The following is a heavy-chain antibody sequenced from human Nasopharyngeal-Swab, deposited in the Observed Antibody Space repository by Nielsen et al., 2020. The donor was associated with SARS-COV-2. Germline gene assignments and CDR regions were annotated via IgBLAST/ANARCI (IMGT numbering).Heavy chain of an antibody. J-gene: IGHJ4*02. CDR2: INHSGST. CDR1: GGSFSGYY. Sequence: SETLSLTCAVYGGSFSGYYWSWIRQPPGKGLEWIGEINHSGSTTYNPSLKSRVTISVDTSKNQFSLKLISVTAADTAVYYCARGLRILYCSGGSCYSGFDYWGQGTLVTVSS. D-gene: IGHD2-15*01. V-gene: IGHV4-34*01. CDR3: ARGLRILYCSGGSCYSGFDY.